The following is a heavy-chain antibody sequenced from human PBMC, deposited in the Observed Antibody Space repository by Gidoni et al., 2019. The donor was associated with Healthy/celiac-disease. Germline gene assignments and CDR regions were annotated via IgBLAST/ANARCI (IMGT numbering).Heavy chain of an antibody. J-gene: IGHJ6*02. D-gene: IGHD5-12*01. CDR1: GGPFSSGSYY. CDR2: IYTSGST. CDR3: ARDRLRDYYYYGMDV. Sequence: QVQLQESGPGLVKPSQTLSLTCTVSGGPFSSGSYYWTWIRQPAGKGLEWIGRIYTSGSTNYNPSLKSRVTISVDTSKNQFSLKLSSVTAADTAVYYCARDRLRDYYYYGMDVWGQGTTVTVSS. V-gene: IGHV4-61*02.